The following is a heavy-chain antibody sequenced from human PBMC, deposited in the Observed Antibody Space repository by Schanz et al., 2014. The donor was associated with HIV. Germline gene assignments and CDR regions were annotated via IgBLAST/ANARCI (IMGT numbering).Heavy chain of an antibody. CDR3: TRGQSGTYGTFDV. V-gene: IGHV3-23*01. Sequence: EKQLLESGGGLVQPGGSLRLSCEASGFTFRSYAMNWVRQTPGKGLQWVSSIDGRGVSTYYGDSLKGRFTISRDNFKDMVYLQMNSLRVEDTALYYCTRGQSGTYGTFDVWGRGTVVTVSS. D-gene: IGHD1-26*01. CDR2: IDGRGVST. CDR1: GFTFRSYA. J-gene: IGHJ3*01.